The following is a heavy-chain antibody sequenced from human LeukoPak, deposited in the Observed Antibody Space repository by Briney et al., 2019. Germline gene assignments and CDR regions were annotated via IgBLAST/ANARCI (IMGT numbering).Heavy chain of an antibody. D-gene: IGHD6-13*01. Sequence: ASVKVSCKASGYTFTSYGISWVRQAPGQGLEWMGWMNPNSGNTGYAQKFQGRVTITRNTSISTAYMELSSLRSEDTAVYYCARGFDSSSWYVWSTPGWFDPWGQGTLVTVSS. V-gene: IGHV1-8*03. CDR2: MNPNSGNT. J-gene: IGHJ5*02. CDR1: GYTFTSYG. CDR3: ARGFDSSSWYVWSTPGWFDP.